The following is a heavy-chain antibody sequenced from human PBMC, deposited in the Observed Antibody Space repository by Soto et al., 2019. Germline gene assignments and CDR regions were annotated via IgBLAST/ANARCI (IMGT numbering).Heavy chain of an antibody. CDR3: AKDGRYFDWFCGMDV. Sequence: TIGNHGISRVLQEPRKGLEWVSAISGSGGSKYYADSVKGGFTISRDNSKNTLYLQMNSLRAEDRAVYYCAKDGRYFDWFCGMDVWGQGTTVTVSS. J-gene: IGHJ6*02. CDR2: ISGSGGSK. V-gene: IGHV3-23*01. CDR1: TIGNHG. D-gene: IGHD3-9*01.